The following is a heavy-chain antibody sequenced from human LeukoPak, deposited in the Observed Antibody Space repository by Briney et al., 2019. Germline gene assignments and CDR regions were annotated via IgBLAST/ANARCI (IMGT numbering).Heavy chain of an antibody. CDR2: IYSSGST. D-gene: IGHD1-26*01. V-gene: IGHV4-39*01. CDR3: ARQGVVGATGFDY. Sequence: SETLSLTCSVSGGSISSIRYYWGWIRQPPGKGLEWIGNIYSSGSTYNNPSLKSRVIISVDTSKNQFSLKLTSVTAADTAVYYCARQGVVGATGFDYWGQGTLVTVSS. CDR1: GGSISSIRYY. J-gene: IGHJ4*02.